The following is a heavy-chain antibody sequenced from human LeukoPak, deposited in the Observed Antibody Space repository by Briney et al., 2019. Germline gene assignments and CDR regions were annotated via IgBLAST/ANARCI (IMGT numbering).Heavy chain of an antibody. Sequence: SETLSLTCTVSGGSISGYYWSWIRQPPGKGLEWIGEINHSGSTNYNPSLKSRVTISVDTSKNQFSLKLSSVTAADTAVYYCARGPRCTNGVCYKSLVDYWGQGTLVTGSS. CDR3: ARGPRCTNGVCYKSLVDY. D-gene: IGHD2-8*01. CDR1: GGSISGYY. CDR2: INHSGST. V-gene: IGHV4-34*01. J-gene: IGHJ4*02.